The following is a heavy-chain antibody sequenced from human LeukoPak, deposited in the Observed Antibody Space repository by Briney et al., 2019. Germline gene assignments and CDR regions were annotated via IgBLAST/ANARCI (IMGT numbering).Heavy chain of an antibody. CDR1: GSSVSGSGYY. J-gene: IGHJ6*04. Sequence: SETLSLTCTVSGSSVSGSGYYWAWIRQPPGRGLEWLGHIHYSGTTYYHASLKSRVTMSVDTSKNQFSLKLSSVTAADTAVYYCAGPNFYSLDVWGKGTTVTVSS. CDR3: AGPNFYSLDV. CDR2: IHYSGTT. V-gene: IGHV4-39*01. D-gene: IGHD2-21*02.